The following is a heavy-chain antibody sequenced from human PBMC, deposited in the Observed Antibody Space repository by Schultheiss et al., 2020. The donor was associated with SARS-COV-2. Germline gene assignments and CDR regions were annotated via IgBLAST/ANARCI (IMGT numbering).Heavy chain of an antibody. V-gene: IGHV3-33*08. CDR2: IWYDGSNK. D-gene: IGHD6-25*01. CDR3: ARRRQRDSYYYYGMDV. Sequence: GGSLRLSCAASGFTFSSYGMHWVRQAPGKGLEWVAVIWYDGSNKYYADSVKGRFTISRDNSKNTLYLQMNSLRAEDTAVYYCARRRQRDSYYYYGMDVWGQGTTVTVSS. CDR1: GFTFSSYG. J-gene: IGHJ6*02.